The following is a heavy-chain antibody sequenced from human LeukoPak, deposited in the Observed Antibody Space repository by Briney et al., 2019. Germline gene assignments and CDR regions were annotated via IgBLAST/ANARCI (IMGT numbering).Heavy chain of an antibody. V-gene: IGHV3-30*18. CDR3: ANAEGFDY. CDR1: GFTFSSYG. J-gene: IGHJ4*02. CDR2: ISYDGSNK. Sequence: SGGSLRLSCAASGFTFSSYGMHRVRQAPGKGLEWVAVISYDGSNKYYADSVKGRFTISRDNSKNTLYLQMNSLRAEDTAVYYCANAEGFDYWGQGTLVTVSS.